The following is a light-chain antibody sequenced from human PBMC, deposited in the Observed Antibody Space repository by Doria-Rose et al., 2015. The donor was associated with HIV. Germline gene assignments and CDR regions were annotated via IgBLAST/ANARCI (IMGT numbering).Light chain of an antibody. Sequence: QSALIQPASVSGPPGQSITIPCTGTSSAVVGYTYVSRYQQHPGKAPKLMIYDVSNRPSGVSNRFSGSKSGHPASLTVSGLQAEDGGDYCCSLYRGSSTWVCGRGTKLTVL. V-gene: IGLV2-14*03. CDR3: SLYRGSSTWV. CDR2: DVS. J-gene: IGLJ3*02. CDR1: SSAVVGYTY.